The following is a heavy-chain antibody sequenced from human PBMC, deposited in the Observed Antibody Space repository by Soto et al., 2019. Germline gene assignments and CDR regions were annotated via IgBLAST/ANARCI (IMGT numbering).Heavy chain of an antibody. D-gene: IGHD3-16*01. V-gene: IGHV4-4*02. CDR1: GDSISTNHW. J-gene: IGHJ4*02. CDR3: ASAGGGEDY. Sequence: QVQLQESGPGLVKPSGTLSLTCAVSGDSISTNHWWTWVRQPPGKGLEWIGEVYHSGSTNYSPSLKSRVVISVDMSNNLFSLTLTSVTAADTAVYYCASAGGGEDYWGQGTLVTDSS. CDR2: VYHSGST.